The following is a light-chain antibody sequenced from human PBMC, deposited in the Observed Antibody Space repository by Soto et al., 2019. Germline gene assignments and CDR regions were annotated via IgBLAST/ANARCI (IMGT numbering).Light chain of an antibody. Sequence: DIQMTQSPSAMPASVGDRLTITCRASQGSNNYLAWFQQKPGKAPKRLINAASTLQSGVPSRFSGSGSGTEFTLTISSLQPEDLATYYCLQHNSYPRTFGQGTKVDIK. V-gene: IGKV1-17*03. CDR3: LQHNSYPRT. CDR2: AAS. J-gene: IGKJ2*01. CDR1: QGSNNY.